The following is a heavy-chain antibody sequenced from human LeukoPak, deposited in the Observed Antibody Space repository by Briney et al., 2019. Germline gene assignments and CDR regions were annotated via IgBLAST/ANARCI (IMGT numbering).Heavy chain of an antibody. CDR3: ARLPLRYFDWLPYYYFCWDV. CDR2: LYYSGSL. CDR1: GGYLSSSSYH. D-gene: IGHD3-9*01. Sequence: PSETLSLTCTVSGGYLSSSSYHWVWLRPPPGKGLEWFGSLYYSGSLYYNPSLKSRVTISVDTSKNQFSLKLRSVTAADTAVYYCARLPLRYFDWLPYYYFCWDVWGQATTVSVS. V-gene: IGHV4-39*01. J-gene: IGHJ6*02.